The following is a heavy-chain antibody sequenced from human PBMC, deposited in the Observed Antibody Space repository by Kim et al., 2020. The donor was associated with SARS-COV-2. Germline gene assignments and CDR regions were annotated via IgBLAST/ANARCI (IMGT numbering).Heavy chain of an antibody. CDR1: GGSISSGGYY. J-gene: IGHJ3*01. CDR2: IYYSGST. D-gene: IGHD3-16*01. CDR3: ARALTMITLGGVTFDAFDL. V-gene: IGHV4-31*03. Sequence: SETLSLTCTVSGGSISSGGYYWSWIRQHPGKGLEWIGYIYYSGSTYYNPSLKSRVTISVDTSKNQFSLKLSSVTAADTAVYYCARALTMITLGGVTFDAFDLWGQGTMVTVSS.